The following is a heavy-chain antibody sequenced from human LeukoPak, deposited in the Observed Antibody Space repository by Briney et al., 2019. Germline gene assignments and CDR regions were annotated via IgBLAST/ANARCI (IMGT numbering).Heavy chain of an antibody. D-gene: IGHD3-22*01. J-gene: IGHJ4*02. CDR3: ARIVVADFDY. V-gene: IGHV4-39*01. Sequence: SETLSLTCTVSGGSISSTTYYWAWIRQPPGKGLEWIGSIYKTGSTNYSPSLKSRVFISVDTSNNQFSLNLSSVTAADTAVYYCARIVVADFDYWGQGTLVTVSS. CDR1: GGSISSTTYY. CDR2: IYKTGST.